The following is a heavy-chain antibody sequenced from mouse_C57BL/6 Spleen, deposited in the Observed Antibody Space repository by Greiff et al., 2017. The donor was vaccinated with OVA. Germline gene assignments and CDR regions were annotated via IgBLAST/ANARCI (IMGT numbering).Heavy chain of an antibody. V-gene: IGHV3-6*01. Sequence: EVKLMESGPGLVKPSQSLSLTCSVTGYSITSGYYWNWIRQFPGNKLEWMGYISYDGSNNYNPSLKNRISITRDTSKNQFFLKLNSVTTEDTATYCGARGDYYAHYFDYWGQGTTLTVSS. J-gene: IGHJ2*01. CDR1: GYSITSGYY. CDR2: ISYDGSN. D-gene: IGHD1-1*01. CDR3: ARGDYYAHYFDY.